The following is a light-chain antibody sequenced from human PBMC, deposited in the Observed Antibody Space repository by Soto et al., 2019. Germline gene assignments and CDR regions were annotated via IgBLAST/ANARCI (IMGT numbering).Light chain of an antibody. CDR3: QQSSNSPMYT. Sequence: DIQLTQSPSSQSASVGDRVTITCRASQSIAFYVNWFQQKPGRAPRLLIYAASSLQSGVPSRFSGSGSGTDFTLTINSLQPEDSATYFCQQSSNSPMYTFGQGTK. J-gene: IGKJ2*01. CDR2: AAS. CDR1: QSIAFY. V-gene: IGKV1-39*01.